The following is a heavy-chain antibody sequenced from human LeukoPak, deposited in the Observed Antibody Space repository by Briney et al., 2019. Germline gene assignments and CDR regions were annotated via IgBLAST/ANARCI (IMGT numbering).Heavy chain of an antibody. CDR1: EFTFSSYA. CDR2: ICGSGGST. CDR3: ARGTAWYSSSWYFDY. Sequence: GGSLRLSCAASEFTFSSYAMTWVRQAPGKALEWVSGICGSGGSTYYVDSVRGRFTISRDNSKDTLYLQMNSLRADDTAVYYCARGTAWYSSSWYFDYWGRGTLVTVSS. D-gene: IGHD6-13*01. V-gene: IGHV3-23*01. J-gene: IGHJ4*02.